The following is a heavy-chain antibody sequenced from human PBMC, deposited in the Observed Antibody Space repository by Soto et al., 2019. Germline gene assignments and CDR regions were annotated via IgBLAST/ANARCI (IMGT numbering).Heavy chain of an antibody. CDR2: IIPIFGTA. D-gene: IGHD5-18*01. CDR1: GGTFSSYA. CDR3: ASNTAMALYYFDY. V-gene: IGHV1-69*13. Sequence: ASVKVSCKASGGTFSSYAISWVRQAPGQGLEWMGGIIPIFGTANYAQKFQGRVTITADESTSTAYMELSSLRSEDTAVYYCASNTAMALYYFDYWGQGTLVTVSS. J-gene: IGHJ4*02.